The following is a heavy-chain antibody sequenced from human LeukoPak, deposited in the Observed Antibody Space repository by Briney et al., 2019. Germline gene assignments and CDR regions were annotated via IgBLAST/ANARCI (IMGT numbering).Heavy chain of an antibody. CDR3: ARSPRAVAETGVFDI. D-gene: IGHD6-19*01. V-gene: IGHV4-59*01. CDR2: IYYGGST. CDR1: GGSISSYY. Sequence: SETLSLTCTVSGGSISSYYWSWIRQPPGKGLEWIGYIYYGGSTNYNPSLKSRVTISVDTSKNQFSLKLSSVTAADTAVYYCARSPRAVAETGVFDIWGQGTMVTVSS. J-gene: IGHJ3*02.